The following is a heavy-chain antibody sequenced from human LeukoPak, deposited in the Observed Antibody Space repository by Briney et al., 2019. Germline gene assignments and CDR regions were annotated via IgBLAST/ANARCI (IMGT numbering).Heavy chain of an antibody. CDR3: VRGYSTGWFDP. Sequence: VGSLRLSRAASVFSLSNHLMYCGPQAPGKGLVWGSRMNIDGSSIMYADSVKGRFITSRDNTTKTVDLQMNGLRAEDTSVYFCVRGYSTGWFDPWGQGILVTVSS. V-gene: IGHV3-74*03. J-gene: IGHJ5*02. CDR2: MNIDGSSI. CDR1: VFSLSNHL. D-gene: IGHD4-11*01.